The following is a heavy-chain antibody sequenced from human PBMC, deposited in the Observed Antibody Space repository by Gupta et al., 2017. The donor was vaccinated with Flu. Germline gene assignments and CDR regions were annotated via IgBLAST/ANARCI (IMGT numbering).Heavy chain of an antibody. CDR2: IKSDGSSA. J-gene: IGHJ5*02. CDR1: SSYW. Sequence: SSYWMHWVRQAPGKGLVWVSRIKSDGSSATYADSVKGRFTISRDNAKNTLYLQMNSLRAEDTAVYYCARDGAGDCSGGSCYSWFDPWGQGTLVTVSS. CDR3: ARDGAGDCSGGSCYSWFDP. D-gene: IGHD2-15*01. V-gene: IGHV3-74*01.